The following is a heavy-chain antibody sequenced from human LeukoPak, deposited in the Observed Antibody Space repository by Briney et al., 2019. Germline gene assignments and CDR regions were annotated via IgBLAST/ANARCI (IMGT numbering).Heavy chain of an antibody. CDR2: IRSNGDTA. D-gene: IGHD1-1*01. CDR3: AKGQELDDGVFDS. J-gene: IGHJ4*02. Sequence: PGGSLRLSCAASGFTFSRIAMTWVRQAPGKGLEWVSPIRSNGDTAYNADSVRGRFAISRDNSKNALFLQMNSLRVEDTAIYYCAKGQELDDGVFDSWGQGTLVTVSS. V-gene: IGHV3-23*01. CDR1: GFTFSRIA.